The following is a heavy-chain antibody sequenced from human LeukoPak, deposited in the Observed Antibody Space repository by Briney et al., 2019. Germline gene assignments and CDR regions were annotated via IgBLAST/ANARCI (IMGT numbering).Heavy chain of an antibody. Sequence: SETLSLTCAVYGGSFSSYYWSWIRQPPGKGLEWIGEINHSGSTNYNPSLKSRVTISVDTSKNQFSLKLSSVTAADTAVYYCARAEGIAAPELWGQGTMVTVSS. J-gene: IGHJ3*01. CDR2: INHSGST. D-gene: IGHD6-13*01. CDR1: GGSFSSYY. V-gene: IGHV4-34*01. CDR3: ARAEGIAAPEL.